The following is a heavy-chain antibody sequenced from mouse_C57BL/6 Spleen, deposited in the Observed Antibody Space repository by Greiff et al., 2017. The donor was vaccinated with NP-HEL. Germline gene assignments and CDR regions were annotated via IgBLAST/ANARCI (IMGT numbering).Heavy chain of an antibody. Sequence: EVQGVESGGDLVKPGGSLKLSCAASGFTFSSYGMSWVRQTPDKRLEWVATISSGGSYTYYPDSVKGRFTISRDNAKNTLYLQMSSLKSEDTAMYYCASLYYGSTDWYFDVWGTGTTVTVSS. D-gene: IGHD1-1*01. V-gene: IGHV5-6*01. CDR1: GFTFSSYG. J-gene: IGHJ1*03. CDR3: ASLYYGSTDWYFDV. CDR2: ISSGGSYT.